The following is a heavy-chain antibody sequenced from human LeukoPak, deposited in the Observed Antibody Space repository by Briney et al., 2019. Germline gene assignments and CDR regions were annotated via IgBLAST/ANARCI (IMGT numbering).Heavy chain of an antibody. CDR3: AKDLGSSSWILFDY. J-gene: IGHJ4*02. V-gene: IGHV3-23*01. CDR1: GFTFSDYY. CDR2: ISGSGGST. D-gene: IGHD6-13*01. Sequence: GGSLRLSCAASGFTFSDYYMSWIRQAPGKGLEWVSAISGSGGSTYYADSVKGRFTISRDNSKNTLYLQMNSLRAEDTAVYYCAKDLGSSSWILFDYWGQGTLVTVSS.